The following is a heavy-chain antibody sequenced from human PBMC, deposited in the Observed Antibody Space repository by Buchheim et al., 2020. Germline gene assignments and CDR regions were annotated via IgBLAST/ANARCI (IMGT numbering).Heavy chain of an antibody. CDR2: IYYSGST. J-gene: IGHJ6*02. CDR1: GGSISSGDYY. V-gene: IGHV4-30-4*01. CDR3: ASQTRGFYYDILTGYYLRGYGMDV. Sequence: QVQLQESGPGLVKPSQTLSLTCTVSGGSISSGDYYWSWIRQPPGKGLEWIGYIYYSGSTYYNPSLKSRVTISVDTSKNQFSLKLSSVTAADTAVYYCASQTRGFYYDILTGYYLRGYGMDVWGQGTT. D-gene: IGHD3-9*01.